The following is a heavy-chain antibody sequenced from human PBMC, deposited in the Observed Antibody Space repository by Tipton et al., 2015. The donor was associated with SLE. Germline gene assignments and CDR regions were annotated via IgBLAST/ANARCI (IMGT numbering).Heavy chain of an antibody. J-gene: IGHJ5*02. D-gene: IGHD6-19*01. CDR3: ARRDFQSGDWYNEDWFDP. Sequence: QLVQSGAEVKKPGESLKISCKASGYTFANQWIGWVRQMPGKGLEWMGSIYPDDSDTRYSPSFQGQVTISADKSINTAYLQWTNLKASDTAMHYCARRDFQSGDWYNEDWFDPWGQGTLVTVSS. CDR2: IYPDDSDT. CDR1: GYTFANQW. V-gene: IGHV5-51*03.